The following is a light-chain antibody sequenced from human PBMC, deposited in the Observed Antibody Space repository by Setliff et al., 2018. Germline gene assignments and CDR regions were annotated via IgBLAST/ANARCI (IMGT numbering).Light chain of an antibody. CDR1: SSDVGDYNY. J-gene: IGLJ1*01. CDR2: GVD. Sequence: QSALTQPPSASGSPGQSVTISCTGTSSDVGDYNYVSWYQHHPGKAPKPLIYGVDKRPSGVPDRFSSSKSGNTASLTVSGLQADDEADYYCGAYAGSSKKIFGTGTKVTVL. V-gene: IGLV2-8*01. CDR3: GAYAGSSKKI.